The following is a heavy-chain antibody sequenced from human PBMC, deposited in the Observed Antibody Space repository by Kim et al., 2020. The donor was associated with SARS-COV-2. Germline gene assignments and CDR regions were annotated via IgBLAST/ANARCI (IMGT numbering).Heavy chain of an antibody. CDR2: ISGSGGST. J-gene: IGHJ6*02. V-gene: IGHV3-23*01. Sequence: GGSLRLSCAASGFTFSSYAMSWVRQAPGKGLEWVSAISGSGGSTYYADSVKGRFTISRDNSKNTLYLQMNSLRAEDTAVYYCASHGLGYSMIVVGGWYYYGMDVWGQGTTVTVSS. CDR1: GFTFSSYA. D-gene: IGHD3-22*01. CDR3: ASHGLGYSMIVVGGWYYYGMDV.